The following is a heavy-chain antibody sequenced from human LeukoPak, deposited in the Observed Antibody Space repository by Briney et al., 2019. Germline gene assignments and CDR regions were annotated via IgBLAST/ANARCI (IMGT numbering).Heavy chain of an antibody. CDR3: ARRLGCCSGGSCYGSNWFDP. J-gene: IGHJ5*02. CDR1: GYSFTSYW. CDR2: IYPGDSDT. V-gene: IGHV5-51*01. Sequence: GESLKISCKGSGYSFTSYWIGWVRQMPGKGLEWMGIIYPGDSDTRYSPSFQGQVTISADKSISTAYLQWSSLKASDTAMYYCARRLGCCSGGSCYGSNWFDPWGQGTLVTVSS. D-gene: IGHD2-15*01.